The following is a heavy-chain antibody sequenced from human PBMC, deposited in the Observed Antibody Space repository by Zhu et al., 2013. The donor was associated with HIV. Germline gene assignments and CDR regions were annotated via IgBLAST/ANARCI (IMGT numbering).Heavy chain of an antibody. CDR2: ISGSGGST. CDR3: AKDRRLVVTSFDY. J-gene: IGHJ4*02. CDR1: GFTFSSYA. D-gene: IGHD3-22*01. V-gene: IGHV3-23*01. Sequence: EVQLLESGGSLVQPGGSLRLSCAASGFTFSSYAMSWVRQAPGKGLEWVSAISGSGGSTYYADSVKGRFTISRDNSKNTLYLQMNSLRAEDTAVYYCAKDRRLVVTSFDYWGQGTLVTVSS.